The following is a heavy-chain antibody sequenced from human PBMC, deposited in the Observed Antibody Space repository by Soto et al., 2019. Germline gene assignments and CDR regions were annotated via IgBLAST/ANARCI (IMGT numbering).Heavy chain of an antibody. D-gene: IGHD2-15*01. CDR3: AKLARRYCSGGSCVIDY. J-gene: IGHJ4*02. Sequence: PGGSLRLSCAASGFTFSSYGMHWVRQAPGKGLEWVAVISYDGSNKYYADSVKGRFTISRDNSKNTLYLQMNSLRAEDTAVYYCAKLARRYCSGGSCVIDYWGQGTLVTVSS. CDR1: GFTFSSYG. V-gene: IGHV3-30*18. CDR2: ISYDGSNK.